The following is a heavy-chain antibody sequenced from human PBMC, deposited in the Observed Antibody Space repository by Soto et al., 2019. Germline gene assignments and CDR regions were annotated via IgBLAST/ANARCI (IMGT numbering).Heavy chain of an antibody. CDR3: ARDHSSGYYLNWFDP. J-gene: IGHJ5*02. Sequence: PSETLSLTCSVSGGPITGYYWSWIRQPPGEGLEWIGYIYYSGSTTYNPSLKSRVTMSVDTSKNQFSMKLRSVTAADTAEYYCARDHSSGYYLNWFDPWGQGILVTVSS. CDR2: IYYSGST. CDR1: GGPITGYY. D-gene: IGHD3-22*01. V-gene: IGHV4-59*01.